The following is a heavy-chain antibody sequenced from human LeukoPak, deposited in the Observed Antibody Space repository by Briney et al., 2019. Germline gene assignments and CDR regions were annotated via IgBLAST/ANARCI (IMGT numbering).Heavy chain of an antibody. CDR3: ARDQHSGYHPIDY. V-gene: IGHV3-48*01. J-gene: IGHJ4*02. D-gene: IGHD5-12*01. Sequence: PGGSLRLSCAASGFTFSSYSMNWVRQAPGKGLEWVSYISSSSSTIYYADSVKGRFTITRDNAKNSLYLQMNSLRAEDTAVYYCARDQHSGYHPIDYWGQGTLVTVSS. CDR1: GFTFSSYS. CDR2: ISSSSSTI.